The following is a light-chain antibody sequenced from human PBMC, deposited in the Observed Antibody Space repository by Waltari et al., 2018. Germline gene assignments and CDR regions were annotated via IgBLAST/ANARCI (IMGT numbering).Light chain of an antibody. Sequence: DIQMTQSPLSLSAFVGVRVTVTCRAIQSVSTHLNWYLHKPGKAPELLVYSASFLETGVPSRFSAGGSGTDFNFTITAVQPEDFATYYCQETYTPPWTFGPGTRLEIK. CDR2: SAS. J-gene: IGKJ1*01. CDR1: QSVSTH. V-gene: IGKV1-39*01. CDR3: QETYTPPWT.